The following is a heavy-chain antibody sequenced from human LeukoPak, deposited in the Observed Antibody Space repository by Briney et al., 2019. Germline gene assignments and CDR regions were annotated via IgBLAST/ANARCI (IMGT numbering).Heavy chain of an antibody. J-gene: IGHJ4*02. CDR3: AKARTVAGTAIDY. Sequence: PGGSLRLSCAASGFTFSSFAMNWVRQAPGKGLEWVSIISGRDGTTYYTDSVKGRFTVSRDNSKSTLYLQMNSLRAEDTAVYYCAKARTVAGTAIDYWGQGTLVTVSS. CDR2: ISGRDGTT. D-gene: IGHD6-19*01. CDR1: GFTFSSFA. V-gene: IGHV3-23*01.